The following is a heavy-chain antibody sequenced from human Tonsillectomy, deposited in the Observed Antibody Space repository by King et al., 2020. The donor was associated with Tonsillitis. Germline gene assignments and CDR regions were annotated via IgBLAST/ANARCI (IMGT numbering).Heavy chain of an antibody. J-gene: IGHJ3*02. D-gene: IGHD1-26*01. CDR3: ARGTTSAAFDI. V-gene: IGHV2-5*02. Sequence: TLKESGPTLVKPTQTLTLTCTFSGFSLSTSGVGVGWVRQPPGKALEWLALIYLDDDERSSPSLKNRLTITKDTSKNQVVLTMTNMDPVDTATYYCARGTTSAAFDIWGQGIMVTVSS. CDR1: GFSLSTSGVG. CDR2: IYLDDDE.